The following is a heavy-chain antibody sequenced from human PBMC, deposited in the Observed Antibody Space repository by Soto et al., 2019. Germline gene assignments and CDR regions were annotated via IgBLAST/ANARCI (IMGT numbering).Heavy chain of an antibody. D-gene: IGHD6-13*01. CDR2: IKSKTDGGTT. CDR1: GFTFSNAW. Sequence: PGGSLRLSCAASGFTFSNAWMNWVLQAPGKGLEWVGRIKSKTDGGTTDYAAPVKGRFTISRDDSKNTLYLQMNSLKTEDTAVYYCTTDSTAAGYYYYYGMDVWGQGTTVTVSS. J-gene: IGHJ6*02. CDR3: TTDSTAAGYYYYYGMDV. V-gene: IGHV3-15*07.